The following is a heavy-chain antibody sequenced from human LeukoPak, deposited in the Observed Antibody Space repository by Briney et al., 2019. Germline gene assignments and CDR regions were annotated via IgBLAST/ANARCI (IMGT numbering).Heavy chain of an antibody. Sequence: ASVKVSCKASGYTFTSYDINWVRQATGQGLEWTGWMNPNSGNTGYAQKFQGRVTMTRNTSISTAYMELSSLRSEDTAVYYCARGLLAAAGLYYYYYMDVWGKGTTVTVSS. J-gene: IGHJ6*03. CDR2: MNPNSGNT. CDR3: ARGLLAAAGLYYYYYMDV. CDR1: GYTFTSYD. V-gene: IGHV1-8*01. D-gene: IGHD6-13*01.